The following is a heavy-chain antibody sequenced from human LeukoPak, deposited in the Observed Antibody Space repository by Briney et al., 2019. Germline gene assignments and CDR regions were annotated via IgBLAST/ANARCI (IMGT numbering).Heavy chain of an antibody. V-gene: IGHV4-39*02. D-gene: IGHD4-23*01. Sequence: SETLSLTCTVSGGSISGSDYVSGWIRQPPGKGLEYIGSIYYSGDTYYNPSLKSRVTISVDTSTFSLKVRSVTATDTAVYYCARGSDYGGNPPYWGQGTLVTVSS. CDR2: IYYSGDT. J-gene: IGHJ4*02. CDR3: ARGSDYGGNPPY. CDR1: GGSISGSDYV.